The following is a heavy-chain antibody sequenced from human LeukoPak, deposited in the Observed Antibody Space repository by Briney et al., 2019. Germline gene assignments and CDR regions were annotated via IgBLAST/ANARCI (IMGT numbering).Heavy chain of an antibody. CDR3: ARAWLVLFDY. V-gene: IGHV4-34*01. J-gene: IGHJ4*02. CDR2: INHSGST. Sequence: SETLSLTCAVYGGSFSGYYWSWIRQPPGKGPEWIGEINHSGSTNYNPSLKSRVTISVDTSRNQFSLKLSSVTAADTAVYYCARAWLVLFDYWGQGTLVTVSS. CDR1: GGSFSGYY. D-gene: IGHD6-19*01.